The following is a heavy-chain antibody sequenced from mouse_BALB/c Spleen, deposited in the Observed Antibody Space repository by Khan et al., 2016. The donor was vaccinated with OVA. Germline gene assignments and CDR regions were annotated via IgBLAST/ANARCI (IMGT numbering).Heavy chain of an antibody. D-gene: IGHD1-1*01. Sequence: EVELVESGGGLVKPGGSLILSCAASGFTFSSYAMSWVRQTPEKRLEWVATIISGGNYTYYPDSVKGRFTISRDNAKNTLYLQLSRMRSEETAMYYCTRPPITTVVATSYWFFDVWGAGTTVTVSS. V-gene: IGHV5-9-3*01. CDR3: TRPPITTVVATSYWFFDV. CDR1: GFTFSSYA. J-gene: IGHJ1*01. CDR2: IISGGNYT.